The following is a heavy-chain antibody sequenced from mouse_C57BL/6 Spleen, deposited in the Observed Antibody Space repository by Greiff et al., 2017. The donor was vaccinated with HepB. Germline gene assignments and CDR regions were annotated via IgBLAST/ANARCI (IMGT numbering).Heavy chain of an antibody. V-gene: IGHV1-50*01. CDR1: GYTFTSYW. Sequence: VQLQQPGAELVKPGASVKLSCKASGYTFTSYWMQWVKQRPGQGLEWSGEIDPSDSYTNYNQKFKGKATLTVDTSSSTAYMQLSSLTSEDSAVYYCARSHYDYVYWYFDVWGTGTTVTVSS. CDR3: ARSHYDYVYWYFDV. J-gene: IGHJ1*03. D-gene: IGHD2-4*01. CDR2: IDPSDSYT.